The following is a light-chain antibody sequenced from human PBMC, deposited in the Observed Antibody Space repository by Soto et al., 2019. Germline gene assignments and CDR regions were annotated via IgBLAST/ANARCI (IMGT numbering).Light chain of an antibody. V-gene: IGLV1-44*01. CDR2: SNN. CDR3: AAWDDSLNARV. CDR1: SSNIGSNT. J-gene: IGLJ3*02. Sequence: QSVLTQPPSASGTPGQRVTISCSGSSSNIGSNTVNWYQQLPGTAPKLLIYSNNQRPSGVPDRFSGPKSGTSASLAISGLQSEDEADYYCAAWDDSLNARVFGGGTKLTVL.